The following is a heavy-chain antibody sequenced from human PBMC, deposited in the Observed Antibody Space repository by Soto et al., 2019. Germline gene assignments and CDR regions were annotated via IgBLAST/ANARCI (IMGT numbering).Heavy chain of an antibody. J-gene: IGHJ6*02. V-gene: IGHV1-46*01. CDR2: INPSGGST. CDR3: ARAYVDTAMVYYYYYGMDV. Sequence: QVQLVQSGAEVKKPGASVKVSCKASGYTFTSYYMHWVRQAPGQGLEWMGIINPSGGSTSYAQKFQGRVTMTRDTSTSTVYMELSSLRSEDTAVYYWARAYVDTAMVYYYYYGMDVWGQGTTVTVSS. D-gene: IGHD5-18*01. CDR1: GYTFTSYY.